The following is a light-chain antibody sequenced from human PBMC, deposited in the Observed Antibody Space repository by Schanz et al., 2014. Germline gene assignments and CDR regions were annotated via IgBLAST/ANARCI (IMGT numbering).Light chain of an antibody. V-gene: IGLV2-8*01. J-gene: IGLJ3*02. Sequence: QSALTQPPSASGSPGQSVTISCTGTSSDVGGYNYVSWYQQHPGKAPKLMIYEVSKRPSGVPDRFSGSKSGNTASLTVSGLQAEDEADYYCSSYTSSTLGVFGGGTKLTVL. CDR3: SSYTSSTLGV. CDR2: EVS. CDR1: SSDVGGYNY.